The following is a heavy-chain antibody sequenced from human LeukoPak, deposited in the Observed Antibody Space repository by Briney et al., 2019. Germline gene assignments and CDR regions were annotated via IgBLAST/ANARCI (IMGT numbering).Heavy chain of an antibody. D-gene: IGHD2-8*02. V-gene: IGHV4-39*01. Sequence: SETLSLTCTVSGDSMNRGSYFWGWIRQPPGKGLEWIGGIHYSGVTYYNPSLKSRVTTSKDTSKSQFSLKLTSVTAAETAVYYCARLLGHAYWGQGILVAVSS. CDR1: GDSMNRGSYF. CDR3: ARLLGHAY. CDR2: IHYSGVT. J-gene: IGHJ4*02.